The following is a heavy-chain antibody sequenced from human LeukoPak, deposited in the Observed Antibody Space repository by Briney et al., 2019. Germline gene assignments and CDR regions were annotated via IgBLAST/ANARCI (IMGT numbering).Heavy chain of an antibody. J-gene: IGHJ3*02. CDR1: GYTFSGYY. CDR2: INPNSGGT. D-gene: IGHD2-15*01. Sequence: GASVKVSCKASGYTFSGYYMHRVRQAPGQGLEWMGWINPNSGGTNYAQKFQGRVTMTRDTSISTAYMELSRLRSDDTAVYYCARGGIGYCSGGSCPMAFDIWGQGTMVTVSS. V-gene: IGHV1-2*02. CDR3: ARGGIGYCSGGSCPMAFDI.